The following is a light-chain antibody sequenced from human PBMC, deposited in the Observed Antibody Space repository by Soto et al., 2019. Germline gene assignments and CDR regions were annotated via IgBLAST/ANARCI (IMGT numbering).Light chain of an antibody. CDR1: QSISRY. CDR2: AAS. CDR3: QQSYSTLT. V-gene: IGKV1-39*01. J-gene: IGKJ4*01. Sequence: DLQMTQSPSSLSASVGDRVTITCRASQSISRYLNWYQQKPGKDPKLLIYAASSLQSGVPSKFSGSGSGTDFTLTISSLHPEDFATYYCQQSYSTLTFGGGTKGEIK.